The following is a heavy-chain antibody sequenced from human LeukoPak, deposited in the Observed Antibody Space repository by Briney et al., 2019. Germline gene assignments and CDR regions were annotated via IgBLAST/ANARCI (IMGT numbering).Heavy chain of an antibody. V-gene: IGHV3-48*01. CDR2: ISSSSSTI. CDR3: ARGRGQDYFDY. D-gene: IGHD3-10*01. J-gene: IGHJ4*02. CDR1: GFTFSSYS. Sequence: GSLRLSCAASGFTFSSYSMNWVRQAPGKGLEWVSYISSSSSTIYYADSVKGRFTISRDNAKNSLYLQMNSLRAEDTAVYYCARGRGQDYFDYWGQGTLVTVSS.